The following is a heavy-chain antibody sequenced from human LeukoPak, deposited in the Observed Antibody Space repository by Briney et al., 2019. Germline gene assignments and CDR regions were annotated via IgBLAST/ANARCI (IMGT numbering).Heavy chain of an antibody. Sequence: GGSLRLSCAASGFTFSSYEMHWVRQAPGKGLEWVSYISHSGSTIYYADSVKGRFTISRDNAKNSLYLQMNSLRAEDTAVYYCARDYGGSSPFDYWGQGTLVTVSS. V-gene: IGHV3-48*03. CDR2: ISHSGSTI. D-gene: IGHD4-23*01. CDR3: ARDYGGSSPFDY. J-gene: IGHJ4*02. CDR1: GFTFSSYE.